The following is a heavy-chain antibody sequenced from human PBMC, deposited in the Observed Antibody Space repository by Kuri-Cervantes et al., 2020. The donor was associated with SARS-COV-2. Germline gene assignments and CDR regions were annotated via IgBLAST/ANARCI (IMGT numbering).Heavy chain of an antibody. CDR1: GFIFSSYN. V-gene: IGHV3-21*01. CDR2: ISSSSSYI. J-gene: IGHJ6*02. Sequence: GESLKISCAASGFIFSSYNMNWVRQAPGKGLEWVSSISSSSSYIYYADSVKGRFTISRDNAKNSLYLQMNSLRAEDTAVYYCARVSVAETYYDFWSGYYYYGMDVWGQGTTVTVSS. CDR3: ARVSVAETYYDFWSGYYYYGMDV. D-gene: IGHD3-3*01.